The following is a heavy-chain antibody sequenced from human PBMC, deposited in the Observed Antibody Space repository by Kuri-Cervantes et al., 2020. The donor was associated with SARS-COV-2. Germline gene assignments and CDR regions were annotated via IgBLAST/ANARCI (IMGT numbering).Heavy chain of an antibody. CDR1: GYTFTGYY. V-gene: IGHV1-2*02. CDR3: AVEYSSSSGHQGDDY. J-gene: IGHJ4*02. CDR2: INPNSGGT. D-gene: IGHD6-6*01. Sequence: ASVKVSCKASGYTFTGYYMHWVRQAPGQGLEWMGWINPNSGGTNYAQKFQGRVTMTRDTSISTAYMELSRLRSEDTAVYYCAVEYSSSSGHQGDDYWGQGTLVTVSS.